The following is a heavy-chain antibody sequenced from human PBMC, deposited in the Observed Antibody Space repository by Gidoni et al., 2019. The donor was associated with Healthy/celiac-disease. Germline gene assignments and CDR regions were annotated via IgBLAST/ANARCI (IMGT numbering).Heavy chain of an antibody. V-gene: IGHV3-23*01. Sequence: EVQLLESGGGLVQPGGSLRLSCAASGFTFSRYAMSWVRPAPGKGLEWVSAISGSGGSTYYADSVKGRFTISRDNSKNTLYLQMNSLRAEDTAVYYCAKDCSGGSCFGNFDYWGQGTLVTVSS. CDR3: AKDCSGGSCFGNFDY. CDR1: GFTFSRYA. CDR2: ISGSGGST. D-gene: IGHD2-15*01. J-gene: IGHJ4*02.